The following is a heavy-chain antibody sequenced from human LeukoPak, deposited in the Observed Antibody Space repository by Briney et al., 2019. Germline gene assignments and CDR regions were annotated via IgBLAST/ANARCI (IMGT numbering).Heavy chain of an antibody. CDR3: VRSVGSDWGHFDF. Sequence: GGSLRLSCVACGFNFDQYAMFWVRQAPGRGLEWVTGITWNSGTIAYADSVKGRLAISRDHAKGSLYVQMNSRRTEDTALYYCVRSVGSDWGHFDFRGQGTLVSVSS. J-gene: IGHJ4*02. D-gene: IGHD7-27*01. V-gene: IGHV3-9*01. CDR2: ITWNSGTI. CDR1: GFNFDQYA.